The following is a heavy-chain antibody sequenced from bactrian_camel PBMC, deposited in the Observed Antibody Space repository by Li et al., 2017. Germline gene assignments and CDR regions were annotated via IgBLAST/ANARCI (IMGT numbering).Heavy chain of an antibody. V-gene: IGHV3S1*01. D-gene: IGHD5*01. CDR2: IYTGNGSG. J-gene: IGHJ4*01. CDR1: GHAYTS. Sequence: HVQLVESGGGSVQAGGSLRLSCAISGHAYTSMGWFRQAPGKERENIGTIYTGNGSGDVADSVKGRFTISLDAAKNTLYLQMNSLRPEDTAMYYCAASLGKTYCHAASFLSRQRPNFGLMGQGTQVTVS.